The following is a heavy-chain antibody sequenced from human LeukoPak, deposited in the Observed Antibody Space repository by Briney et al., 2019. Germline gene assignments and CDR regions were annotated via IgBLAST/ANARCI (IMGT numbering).Heavy chain of an antibody. D-gene: IGHD4-17*01. CDR2: ISYDGSNK. CDR1: GFTFSSYG. Sequence: GGSLRLSCAASGFTFSSYGMHWVRQAPGKGLEWVAVISYDGSNKYYADSVKGRFTISRDNSKNMMSLQMNTLRVEDTAVYYCARGRLGEPGYGDYFYGMDVWGQGTTVTVSS. V-gene: IGHV3-30*03. CDR3: ARGRLGEPGYGDYFYGMDV. J-gene: IGHJ6*02.